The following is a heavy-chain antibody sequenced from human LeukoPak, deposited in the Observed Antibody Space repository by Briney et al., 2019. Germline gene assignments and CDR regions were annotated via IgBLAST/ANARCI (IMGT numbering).Heavy chain of an antibody. D-gene: IGHD6-19*01. CDR2: IKEDGSDK. CDR1: GLTFSKSC. J-gene: IGHJ4*02. V-gene: IGHV3-7*05. Sequence: GGSLRLSCAASGLTFSKSCMTWVRQAPGKGLQWVAHIKEDGSDKYYVDSVKGRFTISRDNDKASVYLQMDSLRVEDTAVYYCATWSSGWQFAYWGQGTLVSVSS. CDR3: ATWSSGWQFAY.